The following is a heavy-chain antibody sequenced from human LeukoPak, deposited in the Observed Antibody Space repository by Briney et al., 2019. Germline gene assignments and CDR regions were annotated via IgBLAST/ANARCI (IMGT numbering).Heavy chain of an antibody. J-gene: IGHJ4*02. Sequence: GGSLRLPCAASGFTFSSYAMSWVRQAPGKGLEWVSAISGSGGSTYYADSVKGRFTISRDNSKNTLYLQMNSLRAEDTAVYYCAKSDMVRGVIIKAPDYWGQGTLVTVSS. CDR3: AKSDMVRGVIIKAPDY. V-gene: IGHV3-23*01. CDR1: GFTFSSYA. CDR2: ISGSGGST. D-gene: IGHD3-10*01.